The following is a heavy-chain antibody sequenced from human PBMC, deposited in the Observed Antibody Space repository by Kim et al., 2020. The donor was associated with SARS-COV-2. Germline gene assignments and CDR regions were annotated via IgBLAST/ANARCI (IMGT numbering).Heavy chain of an antibody. J-gene: IGHJ4*02. Sequence: ADPVKGRFTISRDQSKNPLYLQMNSLRAEDTAIYYCAKEYCSSTSCYFDYLGQGTLVTVSS. CDR3: AKEYCSSTSCYFDY. D-gene: IGHD2-2*01. V-gene: IGHV3-23*01.